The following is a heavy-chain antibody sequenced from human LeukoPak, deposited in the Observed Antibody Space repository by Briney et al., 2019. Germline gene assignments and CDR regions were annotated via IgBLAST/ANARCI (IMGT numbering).Heavy chain of an antibody. CDR2: ISSSGSTI. Sequence: PGGSLRLSCAASGFTFSSYEMNWVRQAPGKGLEWVSYISSSGSTIYYADSVKGRFTISRDNAKNSLYLQMNSLRAEDTAVYYCARDPGPTGIVGATFYFDYWGQGTQVTVSS. CDR3: ARDPGPTGIVGATFYFDY. V-gene: IGHV3-48*03. J-gene: IGHJ4*02. CDR1: GFTFSSYE. D-gene: IGHD1-26*01.